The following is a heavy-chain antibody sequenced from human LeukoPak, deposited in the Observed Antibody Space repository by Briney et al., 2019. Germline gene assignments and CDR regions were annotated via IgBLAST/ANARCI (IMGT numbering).Heavy chain of an antibody. D-gene: IGHD6-19*01. CDR2: ISAYNGNT. CDR3: ARDSKMIAVALGINV. Sequence: ASVKVSSKASGYTFTSYGISWVRQAPGQGLEWMGWISAYNGNTNYAQKLQCRVTMTTDTSTSTAYMELRSLRSDDTAVYYCARDSKMIAVALGINVWGQGTTVTVSS. V-gene: IGHV1-18*01. J-gene: IGHJ6*02. CDR1: GYTFTSYG.